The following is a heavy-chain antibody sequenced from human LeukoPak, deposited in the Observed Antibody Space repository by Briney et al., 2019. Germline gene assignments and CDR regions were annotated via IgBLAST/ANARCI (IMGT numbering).Heavy chain of an antibody. CDR3: ARAYYDILTGYYRDNWFDP. Sequence: GGSLRLSCAASGFTFSSYEMNWVRQAPGKGLEWVSYISSSGSTIYYADSVKGRFTISRDNAKNSLYLQMNSLRAEDTAVYYCARAYYDILTGYYRDNWFDPWGQGTLLTVSS. V-gene: IGHV3-48*03. CDR2: ISSSGSTI. J-gene: IGHJ5*02. CDR1: GFTFSSYE. D-gene: IGHD3-9*01.